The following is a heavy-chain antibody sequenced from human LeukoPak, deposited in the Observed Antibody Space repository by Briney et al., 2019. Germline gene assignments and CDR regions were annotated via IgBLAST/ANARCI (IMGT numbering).Heavy chain of an antibody. V-gene: IGHV3-30-3*01. Sequence: PGRSLRLSCAASGFTFSSCAMHWVRQAPGKGLEWVAVISYDGSNKYYADSVKGRFTISRDNSKNTLYLQMNSLRAEDTAVYYCANFASMVRGVPFDYWAREPWSPSPQ. D-gene: IGHD3-10*01. J-gene: IGHJ4*02. CDR2: ISYDGSNK. CDR3: ANFASMVRGVPFDY. CDR1: GFTFSSCA.